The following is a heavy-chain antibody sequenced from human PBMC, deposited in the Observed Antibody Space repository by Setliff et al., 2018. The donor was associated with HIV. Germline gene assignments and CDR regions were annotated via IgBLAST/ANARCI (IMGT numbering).Heavy chain of an antibody. CDR1: GFNFENYE. V-gene: IGHV3-48*03. J-gene: IGHJ1*01. Sequence: GSLRLSCAASGFNFENYEMNWVRQAPGKGLEWISYMSSGGGTIDYADSVRGRFTISRDNAENSVYLQMNSLRAEDTALYFCAKDKNKALSSGSPFQHWGQGTLVTSPQ. CDR2: MSSGGGTI. D-gene: IGHD3-22*01. CDR3: AKDKNKALSSGSPFQH.